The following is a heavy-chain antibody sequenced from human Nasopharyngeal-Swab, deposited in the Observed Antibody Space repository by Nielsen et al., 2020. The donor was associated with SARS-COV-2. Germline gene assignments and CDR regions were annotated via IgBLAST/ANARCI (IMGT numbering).Heavy chain of an antibody. Sequence: GESLKISCAASGFTFSSYWMSWVRQAPGKGLEWVANIKKDGSEKYYVDSVKGRFTISRDNARTSLYLQINSLRAEDTAVYFCARHSNWAFDHWGQGTLVTVAS. CDR1: GFTFSSYW. D-gene: IGHD6-13*01. CDR3: ARHSNWAFDH. J-gene: IGHJ4*02. CDR2: IKKDGSEK. V-gene: IGHV3-7*01.